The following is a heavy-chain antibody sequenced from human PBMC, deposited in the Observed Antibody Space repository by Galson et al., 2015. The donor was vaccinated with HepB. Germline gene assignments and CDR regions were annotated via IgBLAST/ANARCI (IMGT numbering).Heavy chain of an antibody. J-gene: IGHJ4*02. CDR3: ASHTY. Sequence: SLRLSCAASGFTFSGYAMHWVRQAPGKGLEWVAVISNDGSNRYYADSVKGRFTISRDNSKNTLYMQMNSLRAEDTAVYYCASHTYWGQGTLVTVSS. V-gene: IGHV3-30*04. CDR1: GFTFSGYA. CDR2: ISNDGSNR.